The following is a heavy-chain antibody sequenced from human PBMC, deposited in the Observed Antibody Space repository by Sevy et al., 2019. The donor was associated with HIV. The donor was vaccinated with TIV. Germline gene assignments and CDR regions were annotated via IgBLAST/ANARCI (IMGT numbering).Heavy chain of an antibody. J-gene: IGHJ4*02. CDR3: TTSIAAAGYHDY. Sequence: GGSLRISCAASGFTFSNAWMSWVRQAPGKGLEWVGRIKSKTDGGTTDYAAPVKGRFTISRDDSKNTLYLQMNSLKTEVTAVYYCTTSIAAAGYHDYWGQGTLVTVSS. CDR1: GFTFSNAW. V-gene: IGHV3-15*01. D-gene: IGHD6-13*01. CDR2: IKSKTDGGTT.